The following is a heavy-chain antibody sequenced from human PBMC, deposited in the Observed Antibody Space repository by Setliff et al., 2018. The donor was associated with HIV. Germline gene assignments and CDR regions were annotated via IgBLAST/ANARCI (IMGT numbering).Heavy chain of an antibody. CDR3: ARAGSMVRGVIISAIDI. D-gene: IGHD3-10*01. CDR2: IDYSGSA. J-gene: IGHJ3*02. V-gene: IGHV4-31*11. CDR1: GVSITSATYY. Sequence: SETLSLTCAVSGVSITSATYYWSWIRHSPGKGLEWIGYIDYSGSAFYNPSLKSRVTISEDTSKNQFSLKMRSVTAADTAVYYCARAGSMVRGVIISAIDIWGQATMVTVSS.